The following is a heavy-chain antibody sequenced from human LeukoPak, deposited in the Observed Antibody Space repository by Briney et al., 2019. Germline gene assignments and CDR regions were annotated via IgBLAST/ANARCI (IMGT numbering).Heavy chain of an antibody. CDR1: GGTFSSYA. Sequence: GSSVKVSCKASGGTFSSYAISWVRQAPGQGLEWMGRIIPIFGVANYAQRFQGRVTITADKSTSTAYMELSSLRSEDTAVYYCARGSYYDSSGYSSDYWGQGTLVTVSS. D-gene: IGHD3-22*01. V-gene: IGHV1-69*04. J-gene: IGHJ4*02. CDR3: ARGSYYDSSGYSSDY. CDR2: IIPIFGVA.